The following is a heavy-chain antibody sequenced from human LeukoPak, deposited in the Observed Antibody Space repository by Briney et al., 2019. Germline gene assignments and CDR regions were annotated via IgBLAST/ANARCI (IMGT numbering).Heavy chain of an antibody. CDR3: ARGAGAFDI. CDR2: INHSGST. CDR1: GGSFSGRY. V-gene: IGHV4-34*01. Sequence: PSETLSLTCAVYGGSFSGRYWSWIRQPPGKGLEWIGEINHSGSTNYNPSLKSRVTISVDTSKNQFSLKLSSVTAADTAVYYCARGAGAFDIWGQGTMVTVSS. J-gene: IGHJ3*02.